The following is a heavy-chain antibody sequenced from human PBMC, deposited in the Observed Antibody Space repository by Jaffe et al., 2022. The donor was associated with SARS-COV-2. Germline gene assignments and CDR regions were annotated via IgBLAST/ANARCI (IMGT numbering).Heavy chain of an antibody. J-gene: IGHJ4*02. CDR3: VQPSDWLPFY. D-gene: IGHD3-9*01. Sequence: EVQLVESGGGLVQPGGSLRLSCSASGITFRNYAMHWVRQAPGKGLEYVSSITSDGDSTYYADSVKGRFTISRDNSKNTLYLQMSSLRGEDTAVYFCVQPSDWLPFYWGQGTPVTVSS. V-gene: IGHV3-64D*06. CDR1: GITFRNYA. CDR2: ITSDGDST.